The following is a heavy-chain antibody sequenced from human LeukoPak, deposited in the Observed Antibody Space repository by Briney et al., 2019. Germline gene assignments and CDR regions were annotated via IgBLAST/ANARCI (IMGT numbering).Heavy chain of an antibody. D-gene: IGHD5-12*01. V-gene: IGHV3-21*01. J-gene: IGHJ4*02. CDR3: ASHQGGYDRTY. Sequence: KAGGSLRLSCAASGFTFSTYSMNWVRQAPGKGLEWVSSISSSTTDIYYADSVKGRFTISRDNAKNSLYLQMNSLRAEDTAVYYCASHQGGYDRTYWGQGTLVTVSS. CDR2: ISSSTTDI. CDR1: GFTFSTYS.